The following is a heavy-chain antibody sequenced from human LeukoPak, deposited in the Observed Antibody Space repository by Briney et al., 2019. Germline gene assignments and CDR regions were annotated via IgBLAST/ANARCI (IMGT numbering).Heavy chain of an antibody. CDR2: IYSGGST. CDR1: GFIVSTDY. D-gene: IGHD5-12*01. V-gene: IGHV3-53*01. Sequence: PGGSLRLSCAASGFIVSTDYMSWVRQAPGKGLEWVSVIYSGGSTYYADSVKGRFTISRDNSKNTLHLQVNNLRAEDTAVYYCARDGYSGYHWLSWGQGTLVTVSS. J-gene: IGHJ4*02. CDR3: ARDGYSGYHWLS.